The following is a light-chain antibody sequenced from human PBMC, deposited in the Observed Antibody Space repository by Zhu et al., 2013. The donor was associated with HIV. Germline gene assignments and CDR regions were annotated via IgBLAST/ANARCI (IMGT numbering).Light chain of an antibody. CDR3: QQYGTSPLT. J-gene: IGKJ4*01. V-gene: IGKV3-20*01. CDR1: QSVTSSN. Sequence: DIVLTQSPGTLSLSPGERATLSCRASQSVTSSNLAWYQQKPGQAPRLLIYAASSRATGIPDRFSGSGSETDFTLTISRLEPEDFAVYYCQQYGTSPLTFGGGTRVEIK. CDR2: AAS.